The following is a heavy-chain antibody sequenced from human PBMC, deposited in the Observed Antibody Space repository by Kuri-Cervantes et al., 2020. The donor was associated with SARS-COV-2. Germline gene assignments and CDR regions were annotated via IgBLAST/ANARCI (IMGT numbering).Heavy chain of an antibody. CDR2: ISAYNGNT. CDR3: ARDDDLATKNAIAY. V-gene: IGHV1-18*01. CDR1: GYTFTSYG. D-gene: IGHD5-24*01. J-gene: IGHJ4*02. Sequence: ASVKVSCKASGYTFTSYGISWVRQAPGQGLEWMGWISAYNGNTNYAQKFQGRVTLTRDTSTSTVYMQLSSLRSEDTAVYYCARDDDLATKNAIAYWGQGTLVTVSS.